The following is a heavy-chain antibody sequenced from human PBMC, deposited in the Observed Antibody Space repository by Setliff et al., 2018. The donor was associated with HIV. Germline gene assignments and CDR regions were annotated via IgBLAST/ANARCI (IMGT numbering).Heavy chain of an antibody. V-gene: IGHV4-34*01. CDR2: IDHSGST. D-gene: IGHD7-27*01. CDR3: ARHPTNWGSTGYYYYMDV. J-gene: IGHJ6*03. CDR1: GGSFSGYY. Sequence: PSETLSLTCAVYGGSFSGYYWSWIRQTPGKGLERIGEIDHSGSTYYNPSLKSRVTISVDTSKNQFSLKLTSVTAADTAVYYCARHPTNWGSTGYYYYMDVWGKGTTVTVSS.